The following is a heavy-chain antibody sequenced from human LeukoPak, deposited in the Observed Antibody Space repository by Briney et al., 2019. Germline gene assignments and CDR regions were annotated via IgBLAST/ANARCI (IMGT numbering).Heavy chain of an antibody. J-gene: IGHJ3*02. CDR2: ISAYNGNT. V-gene: IGHV1-18*01. Sequence: ASVKVSCKASGYTFTSYGISWVRQAPGQGLEWMGWISAYNGNTNYAQKLQGRVTMTTDTSTSTAYMELRSLRSDDTAVYYCARDMPLYYYDSSVVKGTFDIWGQGTMVTVSS. CDR1: GYTFTSYG. D-gene: IGHD3-22*01. CDR3: ARDMPLYYYDSSVVKGTFDI.